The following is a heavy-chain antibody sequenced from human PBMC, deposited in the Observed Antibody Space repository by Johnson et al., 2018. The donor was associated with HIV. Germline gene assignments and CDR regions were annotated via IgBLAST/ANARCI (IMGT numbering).Heavy chain of an antibody. CDR3: AREGAWGVRPGAFDI. J-gene: IGHJ3*02. D-gene: IGHD2-8*01. CDR1: GFTVSSNY. Sequence: VQLVESGGGLVQPGGSLRLSCAASGFTVSSNYMSWVRQAPGKGLEWASVIYSGCSIYYADSVKGRFSISRDNSKNTLYLQMNSLRVEDTAVYYCAREGAWGVRPGAFDIWGQGAMVTVSS. CDR2: IYSGCSI. V-gene: IGHV3-66*01.